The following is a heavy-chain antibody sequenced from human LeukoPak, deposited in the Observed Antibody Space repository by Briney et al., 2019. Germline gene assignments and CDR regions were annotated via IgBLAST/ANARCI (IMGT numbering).Heavy chain of an antibody. J-gene: IGHJ4*02. CDR3: AKSRAAAGTYYFDY. D-gene: IGHD6-13*01. V-gene: IGHV3-23*01. CDR2: ISGSGGST. Sequence: GGSLRLSCAASGFTFSSYAMSWVRQAPGKGLEWVSAISGSGGSTYYADSVKGRFTISRDNSKNTLYLQMNSLRAEDTALYYCAKSRAAAGTYYFDYWGQGTLVTVSS. CDR1: GFTFSSYA.